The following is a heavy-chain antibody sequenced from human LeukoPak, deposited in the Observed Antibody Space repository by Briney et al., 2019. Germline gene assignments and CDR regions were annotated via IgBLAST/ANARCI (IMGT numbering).Heavy chain of an antibody. V-gene: IGHV4-30-4*01. Sequence: SETLSLTCTVSGGSISSGDYYWSWIRPPPGKGLEWIGYIYYSGSTFYNPSLKSRVTISVDTSKNQFSLKLSSVTAADTAVYYCARATNHGEAFDYWGQGTLVTVSS. D-gene: IGHD1-14*01. CDR2: IYYSGST. CDR1: GGSISSGDYY. CDR3: ARATNHGEAFDY. J-gene: IGHJ4*02.